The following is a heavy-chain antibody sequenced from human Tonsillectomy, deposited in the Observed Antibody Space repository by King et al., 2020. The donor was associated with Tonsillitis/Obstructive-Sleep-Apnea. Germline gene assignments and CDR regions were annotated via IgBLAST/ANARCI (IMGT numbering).Heavy chain of an antibody. CDR2: ISSSGSII. Sequence: VQLVESGGGLVQPGGSLRLSCAASGFTFSSYEMNWVRQAPGKGLEWGSYISSSGSIIYYADSVKGRFTISRDNAKNSLYLQMNSLRAEDTAVYYCARDSHPEWFLNWFDPWGQGTLVTVSS. J-gene: IGHJ5*02. CDR1: GFTFSSYE. CDR3: ARDSHPEWFLNWFDP. V-gene: IGHV3-48*03. D-gene: IGHD3-3*01.